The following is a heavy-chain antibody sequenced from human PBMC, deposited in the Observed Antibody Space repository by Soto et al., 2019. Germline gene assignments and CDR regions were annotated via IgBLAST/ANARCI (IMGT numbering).Heavy chain of an antibody. J-gene: IGHJ6*02. D-gene: IGHD3-22*01. CDR3: TTLFTYYYDSSGYFVGYYYYGMDV. CDR1: GFTFSGSA. Sequence: PWGSLRLSCAASGFTFSGSAMHWVRQASGKGLEWVGRIRSKANSYATAYAASVKGRFTISRDDSKNTAYLQMNSLKTEDTAVYYCTTLFTYYYDSSGYFVGYYYYGMDVWGQGTTVTVSS. CDR2: IRSKANSYAT. V-gene: IGHV3-73*01.